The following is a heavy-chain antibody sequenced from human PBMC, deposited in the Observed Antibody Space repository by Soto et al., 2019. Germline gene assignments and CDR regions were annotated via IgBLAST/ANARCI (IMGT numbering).Heavy chain of an antibody. CDR3: ARSNYYDSSGYPNWFDP. V-gene: IGHV4-61*01. Sequence: SETLSLTCTVSGGSVSSGSYYWSWIRQPPGKGLEWIGYIYYSGSTNYNPSLKSRVTVSVDTSKNQFSLKLSSVTAADTAVYYCARSNYYDSSGYPNWFDPWGQGTLVTVSS. D-gene: IGHD3-22*01. J-gene: IGHJ5*02. CDR1: GGSVSSGSYY. CDR2: IYYSGST.